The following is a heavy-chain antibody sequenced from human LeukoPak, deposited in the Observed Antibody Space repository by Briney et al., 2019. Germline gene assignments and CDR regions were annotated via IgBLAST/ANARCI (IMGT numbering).Heavy chain of an antibody. D-gene: IGHD5-12*01. Sequence: GGSLRLSCAASGFTFSSDWMHWVRQAPGKGLVWVSHINTDGSSTSYADSVKGRFTISRDNAKNTLYLQMNSLRAEDTAVYYCARDSDYEIVDPWGQGTLVTVSS. V-gene: IGHV3-74*01. J-gene: IGHJ5*02. CDR2: INTDGSST. CDR3: ARDSDYEIVDP. CDR1: GFTFSSDW.